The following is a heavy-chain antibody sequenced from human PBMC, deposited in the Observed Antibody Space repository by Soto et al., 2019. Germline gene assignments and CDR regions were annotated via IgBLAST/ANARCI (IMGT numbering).Heavy chain of an antibody. CDR2: ISSSSSYI. V-gene: IGHV3-21*01. Sequence: EVQLVESGGGLVKPGGPLRLSCAASGFTFSSYSMNWVRQAPGKGLEWVSSISSSSSYIYYADSVKGRFTISRDNAKNSLYLQMNSLRAEDTAVYYCARDWGIAVAGTGFDPWGQGTLVTVSS. J-gene: IGHJ5*02. CDR3: ARDWGIAVAGTGFDP. CDR1: GFTFSSYS. D-gene: IGHD6-19*01.